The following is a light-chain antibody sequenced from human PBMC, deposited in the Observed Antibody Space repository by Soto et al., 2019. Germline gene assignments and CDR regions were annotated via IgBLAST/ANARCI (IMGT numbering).Light chain of an antibody. CDR1: QSISSW. J-gene: IGKJ1*01. V-gene: IGKV1-5*03. CDR2: KAS. CDR3: QQYNSYSWT. Sequence: DIQMTQSPSTLSASVGDRVTITCRASQSISSWLAWYQQKPGQAPKLLIYKASSVESGVPSRFSGSGSGTEFTLTISILQPDDFATYYCQQYNSYSWTFGQGTKVEIK.